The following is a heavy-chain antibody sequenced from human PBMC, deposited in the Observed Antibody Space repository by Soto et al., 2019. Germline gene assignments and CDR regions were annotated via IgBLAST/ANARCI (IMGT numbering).Heavy chain of an antibody. CDR1: GFTFSSYW. V-gene: IGHV3-7*05. Sequence: EVQLVESGRGLVQPGGSLRLSCAASGFTFSSYWMSWVRQAPGKGLEWVANIKQDGSEKYYVDSVKGRFTISRDNAKNSLYLQMNSLRAEDTAVYYCARAGTGTFPNWFDPWGQGTLVTVSS. CDR3: ARAGTGTFPNWFDP. D-gene: IGHD1-7*01. J-gene: IGHJ5*02. CDR2: IKQDGSEK.